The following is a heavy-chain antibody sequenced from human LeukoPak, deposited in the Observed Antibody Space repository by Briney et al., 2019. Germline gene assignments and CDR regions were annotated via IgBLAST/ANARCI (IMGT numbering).Heavy chain of an antibody. D-gene: IGHD2-2*01. Sequence: SETLSLTCAVYGGSFRGYYWSWIRQPPGKGLEWIGEINRSGSTNYNPSLKSRVTISLDTSMKKFSLKLNSVTAADTAVYYCASTERCSTTCPLDYWGQGTLVTVSS. V-gene: IGHV4-34*01. CDR2: INRSGST. CDR3: ASTERCSTTCPLDY. J-gene: IGHJ4*02. CDR1: GGSFRGYY.